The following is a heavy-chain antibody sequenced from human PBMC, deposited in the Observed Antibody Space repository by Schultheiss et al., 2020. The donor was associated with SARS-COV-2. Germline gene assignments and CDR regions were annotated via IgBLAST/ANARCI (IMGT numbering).Heavy chain of an antibody. CDR3: ARVGAAAAHDAFDI. J-gene: IGHJ3*02. CDR1: GGSISSYY. V-gene: IGHV4-59*01. CDR2: IYYSGST. D-gene: IGHD6-13*01. Sequence: SQTLSLTCTVSGGSISSYYWSWIRQPPGKGLEWIGYIYYSGSTNYNPSLKSRVTISVDTSKNQFSLKLSSVTAADTAVYYCARVGAAAAHDAFDIWGQGTMVTVSS.